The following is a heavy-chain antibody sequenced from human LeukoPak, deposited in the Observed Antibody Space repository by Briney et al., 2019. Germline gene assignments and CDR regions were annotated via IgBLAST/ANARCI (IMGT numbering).Heavy chain of an antibody. CDR1: GYTFTGYY. CDR2: INPNSGGT. V-gene: IGHV1-2*02. J-gene: IGHJ4*02. D-gene: IGHD3-22*01. Sequence: ASVMVSCKASGYTFTGYYMHWVRQAPGQGLEWMGWINPNSGGTNYAQKFQGRVTMTRDTSISTAYMELSRLRSDDTAVYYCARASPDYYDSSGYYWGQGTLVTVSS. CDR3: ARASPDYYDSSGYY.